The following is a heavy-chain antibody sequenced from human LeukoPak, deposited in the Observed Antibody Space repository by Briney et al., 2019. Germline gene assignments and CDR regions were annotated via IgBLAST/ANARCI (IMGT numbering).Heavy chain of an antibody. D-gene: IGHD3-10*01. CDR2: IYHSGST. CDR3: ARVRITMVRGAIDY. Sequence: SETLSLTCTVSGGSISSRSYYWGWIRQPPGKGLEWIGTIYHSGSTYYNPSLKSRVTISVDTSKNQFSLKLSSVTAADTAVYYCARVRITMVRGAIDYWGQGTLVTVSS. CDR1: GGSISSRSYY. V-gene: IGHV4-39*01. J-gene: IGHJ4*02.